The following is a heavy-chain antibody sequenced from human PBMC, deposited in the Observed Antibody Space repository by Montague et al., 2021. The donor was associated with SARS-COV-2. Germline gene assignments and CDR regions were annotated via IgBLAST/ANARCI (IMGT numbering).Heavy chain of an antibody. J-gene: IGHJ4*02. D-gene: IGHD6-19*01. Sequence: SETLSLTRGVSGGSISSSNWWSWVRQPPGKGLEWIGEISHSGSTKYSPSLKSRVTISVDKSKNQFSLKLTSVTAADTAIYYCARALSSSGWYGGYFDYWGQGSLVTVSS. CDR2: ISHSGST. CDR1: GGSISSSNW. CDR3: ARALSSSGWYGGYFDY. V-gene: IGHV4-4*02.